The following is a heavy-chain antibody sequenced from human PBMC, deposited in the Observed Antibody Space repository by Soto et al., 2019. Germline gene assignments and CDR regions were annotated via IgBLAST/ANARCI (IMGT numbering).Heavy chain of an antibody. J-gene: IGHJ4*02. CDR3: AKGGDIVVVPAAMAGY. V-gene: IGHV3-30*18. CDR2: ISYDGSNK. Sequence: QVQLVESGGGVVQPGRSLRLSCAASGFTFSSYGMHWVRQAPGKGLEWVAVISYDGSNKYYADSVKGRFTISRDNCKNPLYLQMNSLRAEDAAVYYCAKGGDIVVVPAAMAGYWGPGTLVTVSS. D-gene: IGHD2-2*01. CDR1: GFTFSSYG.